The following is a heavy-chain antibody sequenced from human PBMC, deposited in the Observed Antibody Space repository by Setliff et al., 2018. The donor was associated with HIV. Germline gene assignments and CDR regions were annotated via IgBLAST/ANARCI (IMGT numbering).Heavy chain of an antibody. D-gene: IGHD2-2*01. CDR2: IYTSGTT. CDR1: GGSISSGTYY. V-gene: IGHV4-61*09. Sequence: SETLSLTCTVAGGSISSGTYYWSWIRQPAGKGLEWIGHIYTSGTTNYNPSLKSRVTISVDTSKHQFSLKLNSMTAADTAVYFCARKVGGDFDYWGQGTLVTVSS. J-gene: IGHJ4*02. CDR3: ARKVGGDFDY.